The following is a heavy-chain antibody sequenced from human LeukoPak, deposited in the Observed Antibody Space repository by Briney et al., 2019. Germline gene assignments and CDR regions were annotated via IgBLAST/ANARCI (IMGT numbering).Heavy chain of an antibody. V-gene: IGHV1-8*01. CDR2: MNPNSGNT. J-gene: IGHJ4*02. CDR3: ARDVRDYSSSYDY. Sequence: ASVKVSCKASGYTFTSYDINWVRQATGQGLEWMGWMNPNSGNTGYAQKFQGRVTMTRNTSISTAYMELSSLRSEDTAAYYCARDVRDYSSSYDYWGQGTLVTVSS. CDR1: GYTFTSYD. D-gene: IGHD6-6*01.